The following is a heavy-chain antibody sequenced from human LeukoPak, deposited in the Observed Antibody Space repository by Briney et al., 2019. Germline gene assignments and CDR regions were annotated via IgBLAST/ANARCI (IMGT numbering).Heavy chain of an antibody. D-gene: IGHD3-10*01. CDR2: INSDGSST. CDR3: ATKRGSGSYLIDY. J-gene: IGHJ4*02. V-gene: IGHV3-74*01. Sequence: SGGSLRLSGAASGFTFGSYLMHWVRQAPGKGLVWVSRINSDGSSTSYAGSVKGRFTISRDNAKNTLYLQMNSLRAEDTAVYYCATKRGSGSYLIDYWGQGTLVTVSS. CDR1: GFTFGSYL.